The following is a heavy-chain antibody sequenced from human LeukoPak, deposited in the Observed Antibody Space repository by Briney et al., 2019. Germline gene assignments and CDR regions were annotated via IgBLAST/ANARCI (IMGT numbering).Heavy chain of an antibody. Sequence: SETLSLTCTVSGGSISSYYWSWIRQPPGKGLEWIGYIYYSGSTNYNPSLKSRVTISVDTSKNQFSLKLSSVTAADTAVYYCARKRGRRYDYVWGSYRSGAFDIWGQGTMVTVSS. CDR3: ARKRGRRYDYVWGSYRSGAFDI. J-gene: IGHJ3*02. V-gene: IGHV4-59*12. CDR1: GGSISSYY. CDR2: IYYSGST. D-gene: IGHD3-16*02.